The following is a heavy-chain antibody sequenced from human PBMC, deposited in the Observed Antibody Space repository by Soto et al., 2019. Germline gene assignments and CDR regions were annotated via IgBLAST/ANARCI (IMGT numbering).Heavy chain of an antibody. CDR1: GFTFSSSW. CDR2: IRPDGSDT. V-gene: IGHV3-74*01. CDR3: ARGYFTSTSCNSLDP. D-gene: IGHD2-2*01. Sequence: GGSLRLSCVASGFTFSSSWMHWVRQAPGKGLEWVSQIRPDGSDTRYADSVKGRLTIYRDNAKKKQYLQMNSLRTDDTAVYYCARGYFTSTSCNSLDPCGQGTRGT. J-gene: IGHJ5*02.